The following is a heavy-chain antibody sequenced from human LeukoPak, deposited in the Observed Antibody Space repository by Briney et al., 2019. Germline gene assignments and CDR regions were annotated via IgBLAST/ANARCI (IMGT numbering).Heavy chain of an antibody. CDR2: IKHDGSEK. J-gene: IGHJ4*02. CDR1: GFTFNNYW. Sequence: GGSLRLSCAASGFTFNNYWMNWVRQAPGKGLEWVANIKHDGSEKYYVDSVKGRFTISRDNARKSVYLQMNSLRAEDTALYYCARGRGLDYWGQGTLVTVSS. V-gene: IGHV3-7*01. CDR3: ARGRGLDY.